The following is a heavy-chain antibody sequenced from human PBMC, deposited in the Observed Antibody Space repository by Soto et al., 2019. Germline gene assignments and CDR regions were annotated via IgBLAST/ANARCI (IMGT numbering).Heavy chain of an antibody. CDR2: MYHSGST. V-gene: IGHV4-59*12. CDR1: GGSISSYC. J-gene: IGHJ4*02. Sequence: PSETLSLTCTVSGGSISSYCWSWIRQPPGKGLEWIGYMYHSGSTNYNPSLKSRVTISIDRSKNQFSLKLSSMTAADTAVYYCARVPDYWGQGILVTVSS. CDR3: ARVPDY. D-gene: IGHD2-2*01.